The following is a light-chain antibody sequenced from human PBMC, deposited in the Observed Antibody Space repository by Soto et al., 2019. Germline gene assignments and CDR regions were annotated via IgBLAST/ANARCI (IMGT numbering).Light chain of an antibody. CDR3: HQYCTHLTT. CDR2: AAS. V-gene: IGKV1-8*01. CDR1: QGISSY. Sequence: AIRMTQSPSSFSASTGDRVTITCRASQGISSYLAWYQQKPGNAPKLLIYAASTLQSGVPSRFSGSGSGTDFTLTISCLQTEDFAAYYCHQYCTHLTTFGHGTKVEIK. J-gene: IGKJ2*01.